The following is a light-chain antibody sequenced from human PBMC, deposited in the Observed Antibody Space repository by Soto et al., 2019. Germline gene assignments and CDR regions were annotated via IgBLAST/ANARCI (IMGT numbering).Light chain of an antibody. J-gene: IGKJ1*01. CDR2: MAS. Sequence: DIQMTQSPSTLSASVGDRVTITCRASQTIDSWLAWYQQKPGKAPKLLIYMASTLHSGAPSRFSGSGSGTEFTLTISSLQPDDFATYYCQHYNSVSRTFGQGNKVEIK. CDR1: QTIDSW. CDR3: QHYNSVSRT. V-gene: IGKV1-5*03.